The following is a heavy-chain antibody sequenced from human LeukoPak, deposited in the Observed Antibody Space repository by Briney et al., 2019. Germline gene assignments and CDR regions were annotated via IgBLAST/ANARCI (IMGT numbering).Heavy chain of an antibody. J-gene: IGHJ4*02. CDR1: GGSISSSKYY. D-gene: IGHD3-10*01. Sequence: PSETLSLTCIISGGSISSSKYYWGWIRQPPGKGLEWIGAIFTIGITHYNPSLKSRVTISVDTSKNQFSLKLTSVTAADTAVYYCARQTGSGLFTLPGGQGTLVTVSS. V-gene: IGHV4-39*01. CDR2: IFTIGIT. CDR3: ARQTGSGLFTLP.